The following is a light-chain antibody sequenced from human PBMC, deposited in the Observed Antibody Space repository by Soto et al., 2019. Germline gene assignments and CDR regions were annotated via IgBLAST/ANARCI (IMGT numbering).Light chain of an antibody. CDR1: QSVSSSY. J-gene: IGKJ1*01. CDR2: GAS. CDR3: HQYGSSPRT. Sequence: ETVLAHSAGTLACSPVERATLSCRSSQSVSSSYFAWYQKTPGQATRLLIYGASSRATGIPDRFSGSGSGTDFTLTISRLEPEDFAVYYCHQYGSSPRTFGQGTKVDIK. V-gene: IGKV3-20*01.